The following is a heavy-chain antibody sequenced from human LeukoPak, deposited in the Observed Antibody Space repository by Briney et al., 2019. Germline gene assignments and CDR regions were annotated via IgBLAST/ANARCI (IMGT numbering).Heavy chain of an antibody. CDR3: ARDKVEGPTKLDY. D-gene: IGHD5-24*01. CDR2: IKPDVSEI. Sequence: GGSLRLSCAASGFTFSSYAMTWVRQAPGKGLEWVANIKPDVSEIYYVDSVKGRFTISRDNAKNYLYLQMNSLRAEDTAVYYCARDKVEGPTKLDYWGQGTLVTVSS. J-gene: IGHJ4*02. CDR1: GFTFSSYA. V-gene: IGHV3-7*01.